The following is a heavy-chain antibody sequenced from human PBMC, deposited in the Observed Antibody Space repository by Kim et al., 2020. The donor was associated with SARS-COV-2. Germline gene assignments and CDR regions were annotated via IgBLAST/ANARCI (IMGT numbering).Heavy chain of an antibody. D-gene: IGHD3-10*01. CDR3: AKDPELLWFGELLTVDY. CDR1: GFTFSSYA. CDR2: ISGSGGST. Sequence: GGSLRLSCAASGFTFSSYAMSWVRQAPGKGLEWVSAISGSGGSTYYADSVKGRFTISRDNSKNTLYLQMNSLRAEDTAVYYCAKDPELLWFGELLTVDYWGQGTLVTVSS. V-gene: IGHV3-23*01. J-gene: IGHJ4*02.